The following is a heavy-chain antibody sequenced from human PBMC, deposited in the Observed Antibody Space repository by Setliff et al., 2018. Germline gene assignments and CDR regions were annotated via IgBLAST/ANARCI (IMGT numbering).Heavy chain of an antibody. CDR3: AKDKSRVVMRYAGWGLFDY. CDR1: GFTFNNYA. V-gene: IGHV3-23*01. J-gene: IGHJ4*02. D-gene: IGHD7-27*01. Sequence: GGSLRLSCVVSGFTFNNYAMTWVRQAPGKGLEWVSSISGSGGTTDYADSVRGRFTVSRDNSKDTVYLQLSSLRVDDTAVYYCAKDKSRVVMRYAGWGLFDYWGQGTLVTVSS. CDR2: ISGSGGTT.